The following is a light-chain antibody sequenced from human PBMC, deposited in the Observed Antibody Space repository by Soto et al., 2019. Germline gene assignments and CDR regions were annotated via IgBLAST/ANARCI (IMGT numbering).Light chain of an antibody. Sequence: QSALTQPASVSGSPGQSITISCTGTSSDVGGYNYVSWYQHHPGKAPKLMIYDVSNRPSGVFNRFSGSKSGNTASLTISGLQPEDEADYYCSSYTTGNTRQIVFGTGTKVTVL. V-gene: IGLV2-14*03. CDR3: SSYTTGNTRQIV. J-gene: IGLJ1*01. CDR1: SSDVGGYNY. CDR2: DVS.